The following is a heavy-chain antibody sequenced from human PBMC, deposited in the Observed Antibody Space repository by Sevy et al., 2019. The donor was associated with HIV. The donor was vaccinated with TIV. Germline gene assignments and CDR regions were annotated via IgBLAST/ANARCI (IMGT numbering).Heavy chain of an antibody. Sequence: SETLSLTCTVSGGSISNYYWNWIRQPPGKGLEWIGDIYYSGGTNYNPSLRSRVTMSADTSKNQFSLKLSFVTAADTAMYYCARGTSGCYGWFDPWGQGTLVTVSS. CDR1: GGSISNYY. CDR2: IYYSGGT. J-gene: IGHJ5*02. V-gene: IGHV4-59*01. D-gene: IGHD1-26*01. CDR3: ARGTSGCYGWFDP.